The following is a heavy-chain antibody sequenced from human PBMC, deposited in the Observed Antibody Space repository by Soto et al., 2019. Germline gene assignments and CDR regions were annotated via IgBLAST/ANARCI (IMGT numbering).Heavy chain of an antibody. CDR2: ISGSGGST. V-gene: IGHV3-23*01. Sequence: EVQLLESGGGLVQPGGSLRLSCAASGFTFSSYAMSWVRQAPGKGLEWVSAISGSGGSTYYADSVKGRLTISRDNSKNTLYLQMNSLRAEDTAVYYCAAAAREYYYYGMDVWGQEPTVTLSS. CDR1: GFTFSSYA. CDR3: AAAAREYYYYGMDV. J-gene: IGHJ6*01.